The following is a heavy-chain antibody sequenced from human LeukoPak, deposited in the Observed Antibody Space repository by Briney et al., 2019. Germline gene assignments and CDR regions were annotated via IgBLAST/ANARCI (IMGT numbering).Heavy chain of an antibody. J-gene: IGHJ4*02. V-gene: IGHV4-30-4*07. D-gene: IGHD5-24*01. Sequence: SETLSLTCAVSGGSISSGGYSWTWIRQPPGKGLEWIGYIYYSGSTYYNPSLKSRITISVDTSKNQFSLRLSSVTAADTAVYYCARTTLEMATVLFDFWGQGTQVTVSS. CDR1: GGSISSGGYS. CDR2: IYYSGST. CDR3: ARTTLEMATVLFDF.